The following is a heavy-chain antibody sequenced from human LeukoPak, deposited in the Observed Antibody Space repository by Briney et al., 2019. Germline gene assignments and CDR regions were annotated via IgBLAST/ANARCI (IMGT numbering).Heavy chain of an antibody. V-gene: IGHV3-7*01. J-gene: IGHJ4*02. CDR1: GFTFRSYW. CDR2: IKQDGSEK. CDR3: PLVRGYSSVIYPFHY. D-gene: IGHD5-18*01. Sequence: GGSVRLSCAASGFTFRSYWMTWVPKAPGKGREWVANIKQDGSEKYYVDAVKGRFTISRDNAKNSLYLQMNSLRTEDTAVYYYPLVRGYSSVIYPFHYWGQRDLVTVSS.